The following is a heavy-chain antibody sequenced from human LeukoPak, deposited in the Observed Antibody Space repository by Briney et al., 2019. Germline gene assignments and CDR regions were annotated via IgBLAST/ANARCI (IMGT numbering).Heavy chain of an antibody. CDR2: ISSSSSYI. Sequence: GGSLRLSCAASGFTFSFSSYSMNWVRQAPGKGLEWISSISSSSSYIYYAGSVKGRFTISRDNSKNTLYLQMNSLRAEDTAVYYCAKDRGSGYYNTQEVDDYWGQGTLVTVSS. J-gene: IGHJ4*02. CDR3: AKDRGSGYYNTQEVDDY. D-gene: IGHD3-22*01. V-gene: IGHV3-21*04. CDR1: GFTFSFSSYS.